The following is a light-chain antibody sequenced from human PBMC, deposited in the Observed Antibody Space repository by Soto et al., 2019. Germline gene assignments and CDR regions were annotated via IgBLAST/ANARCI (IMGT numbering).Light chain of an antibody. CDR3: SSYTSSSTLEVV. Sequence: QSALTQPASVSGYPGQSITISCTGTSRDVGGYNSFSWYQQHPGKAPKRMIYEVSNRPSGVSNRFSGSKSGNTASLTISGLQAEDEADYYGSSYTSSSTLEVVFGGGTKRTVL. J-gene: IGLJ2*01. V-gene: IGLV2-14*01. CDR2: EVS. CDR1: SRDVGGYNS.